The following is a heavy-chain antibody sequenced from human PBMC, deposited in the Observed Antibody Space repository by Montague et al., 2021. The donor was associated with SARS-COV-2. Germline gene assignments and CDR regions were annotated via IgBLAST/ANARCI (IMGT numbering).Heavy chain of an antibody. V-gene: IGHV4-34*01. D-gene: IGHD2-21*02. CDR3: ARVTAFQGSFCDVDSISCGAFDF. CDR2: INQGWTP. CDR1: RGSFSSYY. Sequence: SETLSLTCAVSRGSFSSYYWTWIRQSPGKGLEWIGEINQGWTPNYTPSLKSRVTMSLDTSKNQISLNLNSVTVADTAVFFCARVTAFQGSFCDVDSISCGAFDFWGQGSLVIVSS. J-gene: IGHJ4*02.